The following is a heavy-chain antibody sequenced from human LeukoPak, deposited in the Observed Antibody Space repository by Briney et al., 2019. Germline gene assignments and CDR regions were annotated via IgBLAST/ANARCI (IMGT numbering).Heavy chain of an antibody. Sequence: PGESLKISCKGSGYTFTSYWIGWVRQMPGKGLEWMGIIYPGDSDTRYSPSFQGQVTISADKSISTAYLQWSSLKASDTAMYYCARQDYNFWSAYHFNWFDPWGQGTLVTVSS. D-gene: IGHD3-3*01. J-gene: IGHJ5*02. CDR2: IYPGDSDT. CDR3: ARQDYNFWSAYHFNWFDP. CDR1: GYTFTSYW. V-gene: IGHV5-51*01.